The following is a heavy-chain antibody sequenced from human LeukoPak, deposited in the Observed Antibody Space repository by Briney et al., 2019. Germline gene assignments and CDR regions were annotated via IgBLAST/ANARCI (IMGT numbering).Heavy chain of an antibody. D-gene: IGHD3-22*01. CDR3: AKDVTDYYDSSGDTY. Sequence: GGSLRLSCAASGFTFSSYGMHWVRQAPGKGLEWVAFIRYDGSNKYYADSVKGRFTISRDNSKNTLYLQMNSLRAEDTAVYYCAKDVTDYYDSSGDTYWGQGTLVTVS. J-gene: IGHJ4*02. CDR1: GFTFSSYG. CDR2: IRYDGSNK. V-gene: IGHV3-30*02.